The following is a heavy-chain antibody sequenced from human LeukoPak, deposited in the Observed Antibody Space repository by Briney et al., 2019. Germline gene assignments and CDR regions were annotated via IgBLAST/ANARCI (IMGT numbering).Heavy chain of an antibody. CDR3: ARDSSGLDY. J-gene: IGHJ4*02. CDR1: GGSISNYY. V-gene: IGHV4-59*01. CDR2: IYYSGST. D-gene: IGHD6-19*01. Sequence: SETLSLTCTVSGGSISNYYWSWIRQPPGKGLEWIGYIYYSGSTNYNPSLKSRVTISVDTSKNQFSLKLSSVTAADTAVYYCARDSSGLDYWGQGTLVTVSS.